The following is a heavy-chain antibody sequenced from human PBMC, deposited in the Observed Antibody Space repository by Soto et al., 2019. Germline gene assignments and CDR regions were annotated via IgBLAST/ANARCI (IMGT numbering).Heavy chain of an antibody. Sequence: EVQLVESGGGLVQPGGSLRVSCADSGFTFSSYAMNWVRQAPGKGLEWVSYISVGSGSIYYADSVKGRFTISRDDAKNSLFLQMNTLRDEDTAVYYCARDHRWAFDISGQGTMVNVSS. CDR3: ARDHRWAFDI. V-gene: IGHV3-48*02. D-gene: IGHD2-15*01. J-gene: IGHJ3*02. CDR1: GFTFSSYA. CDR2: ISVGSGSI.